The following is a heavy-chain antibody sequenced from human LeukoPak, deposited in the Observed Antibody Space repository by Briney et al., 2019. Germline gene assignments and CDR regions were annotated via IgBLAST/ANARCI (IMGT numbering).Heavy chain of an antibody. CDR3: ARSPRMSSGYFDY. V-gene: IGHV1-69*01. D-gene: IGHD6-19*01. Sequence: SVKVSCKASGGTFSSYAISWVRQAPGQGLEWMGGIIPIFGTANYAQKFQGRVTITADESTSTAYMELSSLRSEDTAMYYCARSPRMSSGYFDYWGQGTLVTVSS. CDR1: GGTFSSYA. J-gene: IGHJ4*02. CDR2: IIPIFGTA.